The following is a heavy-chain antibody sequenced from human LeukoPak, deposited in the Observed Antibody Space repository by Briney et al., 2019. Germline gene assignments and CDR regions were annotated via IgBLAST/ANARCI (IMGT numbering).Heavy chain of an antibody. Sequence: ASVKVSCKASGYTFTSYGISWVRQAPGQGLEWMEWISAYNGNTNYAQKLQGRVTMTTDTSTSTAYMELRSLRSDDTAVYYCARTWYSSSWSTFDYWGQGTLVTVSS. CDR1: GYTFTSYG. D-gene: IGHD6-13*01. CDR2: ISAYNGNT. J-gene: IGHJ4*02. V-gene: IGHV1-18*01. CDR3: ARTWYSSSWSTFDY.